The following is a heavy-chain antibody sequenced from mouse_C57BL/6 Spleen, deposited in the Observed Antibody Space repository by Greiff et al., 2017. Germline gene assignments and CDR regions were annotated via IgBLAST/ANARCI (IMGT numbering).Heavy chain of an antibody. CDR3: TTNPHYYGSRNWYFDV. J-gene: IGHJ1*03. D-gene: IGHD1-1*01. CDR1: GFNIKDDY. V-gene: IGHV14-4*01. CDR2: IDPENGDT. Sequence: EVQLQQSGAELVRPGASVKLSCTASGFNIKDDYMHWVKQRPEQGLEWIGWIDPENGDTEYASKFPGKATITADTSSNTAYLQLSSLTSEDTAVYYCTTNPHYYGSRNWYFDVWGTGTTVTVSS.